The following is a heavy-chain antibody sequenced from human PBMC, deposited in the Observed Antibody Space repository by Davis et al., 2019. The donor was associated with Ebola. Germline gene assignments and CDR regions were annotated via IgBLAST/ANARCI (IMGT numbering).Heavy chain of an antibody. D-gene: IGHD6-19*01. CDR3: ATLILAVTTSY. CDR2: ISGSGGRT. CDR1: GFTFSSYA. Sequence: PGGSLRLSCAASGFTFSSYAMSWVRQAPGKGLEWVSAISGSGGRTYYADSVKGRFTISRDNSKNTLYLQMNSLRAEDTAVYYCATLILAVTTSYWGQGTLVTVSS. V-gene: IGHV3-23*01. J-gene: IGHJ4*02.